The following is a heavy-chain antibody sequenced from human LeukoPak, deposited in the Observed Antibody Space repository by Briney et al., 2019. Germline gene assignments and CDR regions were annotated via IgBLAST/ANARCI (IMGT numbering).Heavy chain of an antibody. D-gene: IGHD6-6*01. CDR2: IQNDGNNK. J-gene: IGHJ4*02. Sequence: GGSLRLSCAASGFTFSSNGMHWVRQAPGKGLEWVAFIQNDGNNKKYADSVKGRFTISRDNSKNTLYLPMNSLRAEDTAVYYCARDWGTSSLYLVNWGQGTLVTVSS. CDR3: ARDWGTSSLYLVN. CDR1: GFTFSSNG. V-gene: IGHV3-30*02.